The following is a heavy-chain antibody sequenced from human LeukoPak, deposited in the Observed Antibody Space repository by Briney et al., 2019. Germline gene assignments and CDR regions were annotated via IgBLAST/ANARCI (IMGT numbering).Heavy chain of an antibody. V-gene: IGHV3-7*01. CDR1: GFTFSSYW. Sequence: GGSLRLSCAASGFTFSSYWMSWVRQSPGKGLEWVANIKQDGSEKYYVDSVKGRFTISRDNAKNSLYLQMNSLRAEDTAVYYCARGPPSIVVVPAAIGADNWFDPWGQGTLVTVSS. CDR3: ARGPPSIVVVPAAIGADNWFDP. D-gene: IGHD2-2*02. J-gene: IGHJ5*02. CDR2: IKQDGSEK.